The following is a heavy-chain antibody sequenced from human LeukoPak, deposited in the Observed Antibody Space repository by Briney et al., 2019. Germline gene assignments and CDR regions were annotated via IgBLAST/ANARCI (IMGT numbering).Heavy chain of an antibody. CDR1: GFTFSSYE. J-gene: IGHJ4*02. D-gene: IGHD3-3*01. CDR3: ARVEDFSVGSYYFDY. Sequence: GRSLRPSCAASGFTFSSYEMNWVRQAAGKGLEWDSSIRSSGITIYYADSSKGRFTISRDNAKNSLYLQMNSLRAEDTAVYYCARVEDFSVGSYYFDYWGQGTLVTVSS. CDR2: IRSSGITI. V-gene: IGHV3-48*03.